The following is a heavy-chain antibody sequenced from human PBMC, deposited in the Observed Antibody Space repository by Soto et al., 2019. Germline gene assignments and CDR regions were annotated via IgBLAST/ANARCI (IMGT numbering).Heavy chain of an antibody. J-gene: IGHJ4*02. D-gene: IGHD3-22*01. V-gene: IGHV5-10-1*01. CDR2: IDPSDSHT. Sequence: VESLKISCKGSGYSFAGYWITWVRQKPWKGLEWMGRIDPSDSHTYYSPSFRGHVTISATKSITTVFLQWSSLRASDTAMYYCARQIYDSDTGPHFQYYCDYWGKGNTVTVS. CDR3: ARQIYDSDTGPHFQYYCDY. CDR1: GYSFAGYW.